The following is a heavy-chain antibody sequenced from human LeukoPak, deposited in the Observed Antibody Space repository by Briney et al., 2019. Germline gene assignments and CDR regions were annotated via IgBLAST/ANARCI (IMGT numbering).Heavy chain of an antibody. D-gene: IGHD3-9*01. J-gene: IGHJ4*02. CDR2: IYYSGST. CDR1: GGFISSYY. V-gene: IGHV4-59*01. CDR3: ARLVSGVASLDY. Sequence: SETLSLTCTVSGGFISSYYWSWIRQPPGKGLEWIGYIYYSGSTNYNPSLKSRATISVDTSKNQFSLKLSSVTAADTAVYYCARLVSGVASLDYWGQGTLVTVSS.